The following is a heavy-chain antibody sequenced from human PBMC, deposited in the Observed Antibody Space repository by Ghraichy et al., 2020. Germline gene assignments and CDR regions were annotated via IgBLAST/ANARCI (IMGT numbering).Heavy chain of an antibody. J-gene: IGHJ4*02. CDR2: IKSKTDGGTT. Sequence: LSLTCAASGFTFSNAWMSWVRQAPGKGLEWVGRIKSKTDGGTTDYAAPVKGRFTISRDDSKNTLYLQMNSLKTEDTAVYYCTTEGGVRYFDWLSEVDYWGQGTLVTVSS. CDR3: TTEGGVRYFDWLSEVDY. V-gene: IGHV3-15*01. D-gene: IGHD3-9*01. CDR1: GFTFSNAW.